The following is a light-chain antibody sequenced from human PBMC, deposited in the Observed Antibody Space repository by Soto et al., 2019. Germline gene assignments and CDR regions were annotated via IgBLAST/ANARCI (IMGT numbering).Light chain of an antibody. V-gene: IGKV3-15*01. Sequence: EIVMTQSPATLSVSPGERATLSCRASQSVSSNLAWYQQKPGQAPRLLIYAASTRATGIPARFSGSGSGTEFTLTISSLQSEDSAVYYCQQYNHWHPRTFAQGIKV. CDR3: QQYNHWHPRT. CDR2: AAS. CDR1: QSVSSN. J-gene: IGKJ1*01.